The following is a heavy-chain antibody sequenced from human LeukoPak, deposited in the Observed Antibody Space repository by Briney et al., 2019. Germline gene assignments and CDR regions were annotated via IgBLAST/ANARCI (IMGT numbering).Heavy chain of an antibody. V-gene: IGHV3-15*01. CDR2: IKSNTDGGTT. CDR3: ATDLEAYCSSSSCAGGDY. Sequence: PGGSLRLSCAASEFSFSDAWMSWVRQAPGKGLEWVGRIKSNTDGGTTDYAAPVKGRFTISRDDSKNTLYLQMNSLKTEDTAMYYCATDLEAYCSSSSCAGGDYWGQGILVTVSS. J-gene: IGHJ4*02. D-gene: IGHD2-2*01. CDR1: EFSFSDAW.